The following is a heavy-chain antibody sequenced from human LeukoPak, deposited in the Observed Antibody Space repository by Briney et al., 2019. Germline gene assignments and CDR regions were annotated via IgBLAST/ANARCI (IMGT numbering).Heavy chain of an antibody. CDR2: INPSGGST. CDR3: ARDNSMEDTAWWFDP. D-gene: IGHD1-1*01. J-gene: IGHJ5*02. CDR1: GYTFTIYY. Sequence: ASVKVSCKASGYTFTIYYMHWVRQAPGQGLEWMGIINPSGGSTSYAQKFQGRVTMTRDMSTTTDYMELSSLRSEDTAVYYCARDNSMEDTAWWFDPWGQGTLVTVSS. V-gene: IGHV1-46*01.